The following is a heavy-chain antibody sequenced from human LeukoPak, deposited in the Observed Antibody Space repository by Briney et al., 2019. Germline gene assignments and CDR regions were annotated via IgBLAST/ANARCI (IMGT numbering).Heavy chain of an antibody. CDR1: GGSISNKY. V-gene: IGHV4-59*12. J-gene: IGHJ3*02. CDR3: AREDGTAMDNAFDI. Sequence: SETLSLTCTVSGGSISNKYWSWIRQPPGKGLEWIGYIYYSGNTNYNPSLKSRVTISEDPSKNQFSLKLRSVTAADTAVYYCAREDGTAMDNAFDIWSQGTMVTVSS. CDR2: IYYSGNT. D-gene: IGHD5-18*01.